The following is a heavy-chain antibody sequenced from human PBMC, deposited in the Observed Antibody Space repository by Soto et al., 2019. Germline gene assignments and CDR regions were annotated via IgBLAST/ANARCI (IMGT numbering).Heavy chain of an antibody. V-gene: IGHV3-7*01. CDR3: AREWTNCSSTSCYAFDY. J-gene: IGHJ4*02. CDR2: IKQDGSEK. Sequence: EVQLVESGGGLVQPGGSLRLSCAASGFTFSSYWMSWVRQAPGKGLEWVANIKQDGSEKYYVDSVKGRFTISRDNAKNSLYLQRNSLRAEDTAVYYCAREWTNCSSTSCYAFDYWGQGTLVTVSS. D-gene: IGHD2-2*01. CDR1: GFTFSSYW.